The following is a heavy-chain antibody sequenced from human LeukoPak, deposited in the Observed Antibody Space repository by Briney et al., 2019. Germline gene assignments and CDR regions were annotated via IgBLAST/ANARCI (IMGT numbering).Heavy chain of an antibody. CDR1: GFTFDDYA. D-gene: IGHD3-10*01. Sequence: PGGSLRLSCSASGFTFDDYAMHWVRQAPGKGLEWVSGISWNSGSIGYADSVKGRFTISRDNAKNSLCLQMNSLRAEDTALYYCAKRFHAFDIWGQGTMVTVSS. CDR3: AKRFHAFDI. CDR2: ISWNSGSI. J-gene: IGHJ3*02. V-gene: IGHV3-9*01.